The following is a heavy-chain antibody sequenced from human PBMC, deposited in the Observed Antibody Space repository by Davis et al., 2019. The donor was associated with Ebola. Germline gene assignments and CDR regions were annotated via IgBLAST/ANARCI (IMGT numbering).Heavy chain of an antibody. V-gene: IGHV3-7*01. J-gene: IGHJ4*02. D-gene: IGHD4-17*01. CDR3: AREDGDYVYYFDY. CDR1: GFTFSRYA. Sequence: PGGSLRLSCAASGFTFSRYAIHWVRQAPGKGLEWVANIKQDGSEKYYVDSVKGRFTISRDNAKNSLYLQMNSLRAEDTAVYYCAREDGDYVYYFDYWGQGTLVTVSS. CDR2: IKQDGSEK.